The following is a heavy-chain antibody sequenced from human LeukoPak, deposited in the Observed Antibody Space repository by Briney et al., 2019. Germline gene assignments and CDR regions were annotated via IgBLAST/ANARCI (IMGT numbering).Heavy chain of an antibody. Sequence: GASVKVSCKASGYTFTSYGISWVRQAPGQGLEWMGWISAYNGNTNYAQKLQGRVTMTTDTSTSTAYMELRSLRSDDTAVYYCARWGALFPYYYDSSGYPHPGDYWGQGTLVTVSS. V-gene: IGHV1-18*01. CDR1: GYTFTSYG. J-gene: IGHJ4*02. CDR2: ISAYNGNT. CDR3: ARWGALFPYYYDSSGYPHPGDY. D-gene: IGHD3-22*01.